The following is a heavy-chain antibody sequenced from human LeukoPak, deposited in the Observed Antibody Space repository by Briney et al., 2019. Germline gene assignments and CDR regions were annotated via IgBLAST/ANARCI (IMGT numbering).Heavy chain of an antibody. CDR1: GFTFSSYW. Sequence: QPGGSLRLSCAASGFTFSSYWMSWVRQAPGKGLEWVANTKQDGSEKYYVDSVKGRFTISRDNAKNSLYLQMNSLRAEDTAVYYCARATEYYDLWSGYSYAFDIWGQGTMVTVSS. CDR2: TKQDGSEK. V-gene: IGHV3-7*01. J-gene: IGHJ3*02. CDR3: ARATEYYDLWSGYSYAFDI. D-gene: IGHD3-3*01.